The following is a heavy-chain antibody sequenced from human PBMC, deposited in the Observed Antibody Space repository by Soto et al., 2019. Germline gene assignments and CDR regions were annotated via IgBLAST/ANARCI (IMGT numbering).Heavy chain of an antibody. CDR1: GGFIRGSDYY. CDR3: ARLGAYYQSLDP. V-gene: IGHV4-39*01. J-gene: IGHJ5*02. CDR2: IYYSGTS. D-gene: IGHD2-21*01. Sequence: SETLSLTCTVSGGFIRGSDYYWGWIRQPPGKGLEWIGNIYYSGTSYSYPSLKSRVTISLETSNSQFSLRLSSVTAADTTVYYCARLGAYYQSLDPWGPGTLVTSPQ.